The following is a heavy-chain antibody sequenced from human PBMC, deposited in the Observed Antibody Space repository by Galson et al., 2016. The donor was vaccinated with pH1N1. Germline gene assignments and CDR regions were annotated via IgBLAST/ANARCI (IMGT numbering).Heavy chain of an antibody. CDR3: VRAIGAAGGH. J-gene: IGHJ4*02. Sequence: SLRLSCAASGITFSRNWMHWVRQAPGKGLVWASGIHFDGTTTTYADSVKGRFTISRDNGKNTLYLQMDSLRAEDTAVYYCVRAIGAAGGHWGQGALVTVSS. CDR2: IHFDGTTT. V-gene: IGHV3-74*01. D-gene: IGHD6-13*01. CDR1: GITFSRNW.